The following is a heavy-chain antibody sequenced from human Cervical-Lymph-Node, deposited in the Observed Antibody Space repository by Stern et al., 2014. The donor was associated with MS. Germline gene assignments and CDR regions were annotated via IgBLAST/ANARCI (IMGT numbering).Heavy chain of an antibody. J-gene: IGHJ4*02. CDR3: ATFTSTFDY. V-gene: IGHV7-4-1*02. CDR2: INTNSGNP. Sequence: QVQLVQSGAELKKPGASVKGSCQASGYTFTSYPMNWVRQAPGQGLEWMGLINTNSGNPTYAQGFTGRFVFSLDTSVSTAYLQISSLKAEDTAVYYCATFTSTFDYWGRGTLVTVSS. CDR1: GYTFTSYP.